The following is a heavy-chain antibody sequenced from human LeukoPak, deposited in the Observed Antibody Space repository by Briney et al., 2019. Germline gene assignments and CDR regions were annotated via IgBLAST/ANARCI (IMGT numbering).Heavy chain of an antibody. Sequence: PGGSLRISCAAPGITFSNAWMSWVRQAPGKGLQCVGRNKSKTHGGTSDYAASVKGIFTISRDDSKNTLYLQMNSLNTEDTAVYYCTTESRLRFLEWLLSGGSFDYWGQGTLVTVSS. D-gene: IGHD3-3*01. CDR3: TTESRLRFLEWLLSGGSFDY. CDR2: NKSKTHGGTS. CDR1: GITFSNAW. J-gene: IGHJ4*02. V-gene: IGHV3-15*01.